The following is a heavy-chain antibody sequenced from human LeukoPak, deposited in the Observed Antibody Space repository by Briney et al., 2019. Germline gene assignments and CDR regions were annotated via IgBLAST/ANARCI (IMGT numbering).Heavy chain of an antibody. CDR3: ARHMEGSLFYYGMEV. CDR1: GGSISSSSYS. J-gene: IGHJ6*02. D-gene: IGHD2-15*01. V-gene: IGHV4-39*01. CDR2: FFYNGST. Sequence: SEALSLTCTVSGGSISSSSYSWVWIRQPPGKGLEWIGNFFYNGSTYYNPSLKSRVTISADSSKNQFSLKLNSVTAAGTAGYYCARHMEGSLFYYGMEVWGQGTPVTVSS.